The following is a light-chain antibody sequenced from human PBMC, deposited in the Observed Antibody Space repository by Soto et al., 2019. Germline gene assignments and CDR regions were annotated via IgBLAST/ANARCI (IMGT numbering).Light chain of an antibody. CDR3: QQYVASPYT. CDR2: DAS. Sequence: DIVLTQSPGTLSLSPGERATLSCGASQSVDSRSLAWYQQKPGQAPRLLIYDASSRATGIPDRFSASGSGTDFTLTISSLEPEDFAVYHCQQYVASPYTFGQGTKVEIK. J-gene: IGKJ2*01. CDR1: QSVDSRS. V-gene: IGKV3-20*01.